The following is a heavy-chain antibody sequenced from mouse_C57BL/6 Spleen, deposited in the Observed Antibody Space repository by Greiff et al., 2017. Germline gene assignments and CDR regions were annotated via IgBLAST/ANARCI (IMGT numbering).Heavy chain of an antibody. CDR2: IYPGDGDT. CDR3: ARDGMVTTYAMRT. V-gene: IGHV1-80*01. Sequence: VQLQQSGAELVKPGASVKISCKASGYAFSSYWMHWVKQRPGKGLEWIGQIYPGDGDTNYNGKFKGKATLTADKSSSTAYMQLSSLTSEDSAVYFCARDGMVTTYAMRTWGQGNSGTVST. D-gene: IGHD2-1*01. CDR1: GYAFSSYW. J-gene: IGHJ4*01.